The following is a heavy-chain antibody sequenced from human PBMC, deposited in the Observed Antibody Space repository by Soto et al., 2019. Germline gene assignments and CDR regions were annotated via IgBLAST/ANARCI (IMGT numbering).Heavy chain of an antibody. J-gene: IGHJ3*02. V-gene: IGHV4-59*01. Sequence: SEILSLTCTVSGGSISSYYWSWIRQPPGKGLEWIGYIYYSGSTNYNPSLKSRVTISVDTSKNQFSLKLSSVTAADTAVYYCARFSTKTDASDIWGQGTMVTVSS. CDR2: IYYSGST. CDR3: ARFSTKTDASDI. CDR1: GGSISSYY.